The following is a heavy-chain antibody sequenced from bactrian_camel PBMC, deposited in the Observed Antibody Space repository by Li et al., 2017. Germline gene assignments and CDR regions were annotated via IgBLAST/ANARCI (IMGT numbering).Heavy chain of an antibody. D-gene: IGHD5*01. V-gene: IGHV3S10*01. J-gene: IGHJ4*01. Sequence: DVQLVESGGGLVQPGGSLTLSCAASGDIRGYGMMWARQAAGKGLEWVSNIYSDGTPTWYADSVKGRFTISRDNAKNTVYLQMNSLKPEDTGMYYCAINPDYGYCSDGAWAYTRWGQGTQVTVS. CDR1: GDIRGYG. CDR3: AINPDYGYCSDGAWAYTR. CDR2: IYSDGTPT.